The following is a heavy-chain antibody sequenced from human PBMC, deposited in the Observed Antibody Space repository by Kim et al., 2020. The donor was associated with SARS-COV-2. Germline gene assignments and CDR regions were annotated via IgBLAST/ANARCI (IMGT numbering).Heavy chain of an antibody. CDR1: GFTFSSYA. Sequence: GGSLRLSCAASGFTFSSYAMSWVRQAPGKGLEWVSAISGSGGSTYYADSVKGRFTISRDNSKNTLYLQMNSLRAEDTAVYYCAKLQGYDFWSGSGTFDPWGQGTLVTVSS. CDR2: ISGSGGST. D-gene: IGHD3-3*01. V-gene: IGHV3-23*01. CDR3: AKLQGYDFWSGSGTFDP. J-gene: IGHJ5*02.